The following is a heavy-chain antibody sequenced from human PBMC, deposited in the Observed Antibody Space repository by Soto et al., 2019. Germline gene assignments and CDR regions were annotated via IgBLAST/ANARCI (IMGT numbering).Heavy chain of an antibody. D-gene: IGHD3-22*01. CDR1: GYTFTSYG. J-gene: IGHJ4*02. CDR2: ISAYNGNT. CDR3: QRGYYDSSGDLYFDY. Sequence: ASVKVSGKASGYTFTSYGISWVRQAPGQGLEWMGWISAYNGNTNYAQKLQGRVTMTTDTSTSTAYMELRSLRSDDTAVYYCQRGYYDSSGDLYFDYWGQGTLVTVSS. V-gene: IGHV1-18*01.